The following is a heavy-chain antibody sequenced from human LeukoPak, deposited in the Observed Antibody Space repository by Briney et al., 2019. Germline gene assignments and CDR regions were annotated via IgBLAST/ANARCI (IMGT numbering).Heavy chain of an antibody. CDR2: IYYSGST. J-gene: IGHJ4*02. CDR1: GGSISSSSYY. CDR3: ASGPPYYDSSGWDDY. Sequence: SETLSLTCTVSGGSISSSSYYWGWLRQPPGTGLEWIGSIYYSGSTYYNPSLKSRVTISVDTSKNQFSLKLSSVTAADTAVYYCASGPPYYDSSGWDDYWGQGTLVTVSS. V-gene: IGHV4-39*01. D-gene: IGHD3-22*01.